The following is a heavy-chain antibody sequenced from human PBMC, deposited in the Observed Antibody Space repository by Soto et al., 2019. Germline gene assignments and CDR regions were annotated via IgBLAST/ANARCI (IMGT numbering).Heavy chain of an antibody. D-gene: IGHD3-3*01. CDR3: ARGASFGVVTAPNGWFDP. V-gene: IGHV4-30-2*01. Sequence: SETLSLTCAVSGGSISSGGYSWSWIRQPPGKGLEWIGYIYHSGSTYYNPSLKSRVTISVDRSKNQFSLKLSSVTAADTAVYYCARGASFGVVTAPNGWFDPWGQGTLVTVSS. CDR2: IYHSGST. CDR1: GGSISSGGYS. J-gene: IGHJ5*02.